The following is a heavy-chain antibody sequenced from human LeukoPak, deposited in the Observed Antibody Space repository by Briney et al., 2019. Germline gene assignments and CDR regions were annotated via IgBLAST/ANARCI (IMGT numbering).Heavy chain of an antibody. CDR2: INHSGST. CDR3: AGDGNYYDSSGYYYYFDY. Sequence: SETLSLTCAVYGGSFSGYYWSWIRQPPGKGLEWIGEINHSGSTNHNPSLKSRVTISVDKSKNQFSLKLSSVTAADTAVYYCAGDGNYYDSSGYYYYFDYWGQGTLVTVSS. CDR1: GGSFSGYY. J-gene: IGHJ4*02. V-gene: IGHV4-34*01. D-gene: IGHD3-22*01.